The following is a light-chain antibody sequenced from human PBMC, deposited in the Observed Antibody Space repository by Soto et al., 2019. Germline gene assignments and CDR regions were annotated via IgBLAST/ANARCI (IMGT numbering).Light chain of an antibody. CDR3: SSYTISSTYV. CDR1: SSDVGSYNR. J-gene: IGLJ1*01. V-gene: IGLV2-18*02. Sequence: QSALTQPPSVSGSPGQSVAISCTGTSSDVGSYNRVSWHQQPPGTAPKLMIYDVNNRPSGVPDRFSGSKSGNTASLTISGLQAEDEADYYCSSYTISSTYVFGTGTKVTVL. CDR2: DVN.